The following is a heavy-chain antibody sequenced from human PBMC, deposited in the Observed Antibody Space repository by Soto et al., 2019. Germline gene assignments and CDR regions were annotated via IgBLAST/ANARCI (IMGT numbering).Heavy chain of an antibody. J-gene: IGHJ6*03. CDR3: AKALRPSLNFFYCMDV. V-gene: IGHV3-23*01. D-gene: IGHD2-2*01. CDR2: LGGNGFTT. CDR1: GFTFGSYA. Sequence: EVQLLESGGGLVQPGGSLRLSCVVSGFTFGSYAMSWVRQAPEKGPEWVTILGGNGFTTYYADSVKGRFTISGDKSKSTLFLQMNSLRADDPGVYYCAKALRPSLNFFYCMDVWGRGTSVTVSS.